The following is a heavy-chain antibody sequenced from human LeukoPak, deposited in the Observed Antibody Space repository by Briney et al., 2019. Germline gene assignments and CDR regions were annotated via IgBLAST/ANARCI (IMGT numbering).Heavy chain of an antibody. Sequence: SETLSLTCTVSGYSISSGYYWGWIRQPPGKGLEWIGSIYHSGSTYYNPSLKSRVTISVDKSKNQFSLKLSSVTAADTAVYYCARDRKVRGVIAQAFDYWGQGTLVTVSS. D-gene: IGHD3-10*01. CDR3: ARDRKVRGVIAQAFDY. CDR2: IYHSGST. J-gene: IGHJ4*02. V-gene: IGHV4-38-2*02. CDR1: GYSISSGYY.